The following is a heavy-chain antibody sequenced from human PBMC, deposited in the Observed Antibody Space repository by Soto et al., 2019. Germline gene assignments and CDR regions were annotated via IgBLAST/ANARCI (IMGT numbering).Heavy chain of an antibody. CDR1: GFAFNDYA. CDR2: ITPNGGEK. J-gene: IGHJ4*02. D-gene: IGHD3-9*01. Sequence: EVHLLESGGGLVQPGGSLRLSCAASGFAFNDYAMTWVRQPPGKGLEWVSCITPNGGEKHYPDSVAGRFTISRDNSKNSMSLQVHNVSAEDAAKDFCYKCGGKFWTTGYYYLDDWGQGTPVTVSS. V-gene: IGHV3-23*01. CDR3: YKCGGKFWTTGYYYLDD.